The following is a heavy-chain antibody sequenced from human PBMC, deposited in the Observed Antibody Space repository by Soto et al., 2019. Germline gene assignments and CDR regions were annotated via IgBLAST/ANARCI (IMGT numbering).Heavy chain of an antibody. D-gene: IGHD6-13*01. J-gene: IGHJ4*02. V-gene: IGHV3-48*01. CDR2: ISSSSSTI. CDR1: GFTFSSYS. Sequence: SLRLSCAASGFTFSSYSMNWVRQAPGKGLEWVSYISSSSSTIYYADSVKGRFTISRDNAKNSLYLQMNSLRAEDTAVYYCARYSSSWYPATLWGQGPLVTVSS. CDR3: ARYSSSWYPATL.